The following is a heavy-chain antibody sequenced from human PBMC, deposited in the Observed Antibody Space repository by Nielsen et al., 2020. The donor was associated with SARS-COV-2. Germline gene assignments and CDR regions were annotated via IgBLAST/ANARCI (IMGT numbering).Heavy chain of an antibody. CDR3: ARDCSRSSCYFRELRVYYYYGMDV. V-gene: IGHV3-11*05. Sequence: GESLKISCAASGFTFTDYYMSWIRQAPGRGLEWVSHISSSGSDTNYADSVKGRFTTSRDNAKNSLYLQMNNLRAEDTAVYYCARDCSRSSCYFRELRVYYYYGMDVWGPGTTVTVSS. CDR1: GFTFTDYY. D-gene: IGHD2-2*01. J-gene: IGHJ6*02. CDR2: ISSSGSDT.